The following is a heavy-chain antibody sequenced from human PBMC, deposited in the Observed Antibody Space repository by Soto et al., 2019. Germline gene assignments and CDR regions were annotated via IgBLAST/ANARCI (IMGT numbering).Heavy chain of an antibody. CDR1: GFTFSSYA. Sequence: LRLSCAASGFTFSSYAMSWVRQAPGKGLEWVSAISGSGGSTYYADSVKGRFTISRDNSKNTLYLQMNSLRAEDTAVYYCAKEGDCSSTSCYTRWYYYGMDVWGQGTTVTVSS. CDR2: ISGSGGST. V-gene: IGHV3-23*01. CDR3: AKEGDCSSTSCYTRWYYYGMDV. D-gene: IGHD2-2*02. J-gene: IGHJ6*02.